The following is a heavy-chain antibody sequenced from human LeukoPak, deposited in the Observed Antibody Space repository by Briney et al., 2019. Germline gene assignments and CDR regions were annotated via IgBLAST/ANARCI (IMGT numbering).Heavy chain of an antibody. CDR3: AKVGDYGDYALDY. J-gene: IGHJ4*02. V-gene: IGHV3-30*18. Sequence: PGGSLRLSCAASGFTFSSNAMSWVRQAPGKGLEWVAVISYDGSYKYYADSVKGRFTISRDNSKNTLYLQMNSLRAEDTAVYYCAKVGDYGDYALDYWGQGTLVTVSS. D-gene: IGHD4-17*01. CDR1: GFTFSSNA. CDR2: ISYDGSYK.